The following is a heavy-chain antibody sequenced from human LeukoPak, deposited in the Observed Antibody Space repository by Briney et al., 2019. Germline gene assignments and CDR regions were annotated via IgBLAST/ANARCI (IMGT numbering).Heavy chain of an antibody. J-gene: IGHJ6*02. V-gene: IGHV3-23*01. Sequence: GGSLRLSCAASGFTFSSYAMSWVRQAPGKGLEWVSAISGSGGSTYYADSVKGRFTISRDNSKNTLYLQMNSLRAEDTAVYYCAKREYDYGDYIYYYGMDVWGQGTTVTVSS. CDR2: ISGSGGST. CDR1: GFTFSSYA. CDR3: AKREYDYGDYIYYYGMDV. D-gene: IGHD4-17*01.